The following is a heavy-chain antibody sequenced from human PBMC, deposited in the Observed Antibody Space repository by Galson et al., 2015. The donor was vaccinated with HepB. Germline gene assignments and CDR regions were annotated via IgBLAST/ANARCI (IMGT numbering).Heavy chain of an antibody. D-gene: IGHD1-1*01. CDR3: AKVTRVTGNPASDY. J-gene: IGHJ4*02. V-gene: IGHV3-23*01. CDR1: GFTFSSYA. CDR2: ISGSGGST. Sequence: SLRLSCAASGFTFSSYAMSWVRQAPGKGLEWVSAISGSGGSTYYADSVKGRFTISRDNSKNTLYLQMNSLRAEDTALYYCAKVTRVTGNPASDYWGQGTLVTVSS.